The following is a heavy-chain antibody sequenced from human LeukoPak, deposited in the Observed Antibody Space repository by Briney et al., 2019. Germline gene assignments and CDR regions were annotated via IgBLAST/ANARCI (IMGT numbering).Heavy chain of an antibody. V-gene: IGHV3-33*01. CDR3: ARDVGGNLAFDI. J-gene: IGHJ3*02. CDR2: IWYDGSNK. D-gene: IGHD4-23*01. CDR1: GFTFSSYG. Sequence: GRSLRLSCAASGFTFSSYGMHWVRQAPGKGPEWVAFIWYDGSNKYYADSVEGRFTISRDNSKNTLYLQMNSLRAEDTAVYYCARDVGGNLAFDIWGQGTMVTVSS.